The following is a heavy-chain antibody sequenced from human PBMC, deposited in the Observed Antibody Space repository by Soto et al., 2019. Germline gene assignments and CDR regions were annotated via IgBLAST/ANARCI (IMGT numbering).Heavy chain of an antibody. Sequence: GGSLRLSCAASGFNFGPFWMHWVRQAPGKGLVWVSHINSDGTTIVYADSVKGRFTISRDNAKNTLYLQMNSLRVEYTAVYFCVRDRGYPDSFDIWGPGTLVTVSS. J-gene: IGHJ3*02. CDR3: VRDRGYPDSFDI. CDR2: INSDGTTI. CDR1: GFNFGPFW. V-gene: IGHV3-74*01. D-gene: IGHD3-10*01.